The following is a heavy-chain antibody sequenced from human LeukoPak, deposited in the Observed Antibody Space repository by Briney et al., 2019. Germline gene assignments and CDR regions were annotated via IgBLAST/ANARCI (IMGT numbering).Heavy chain of an antibody. V-gene: IGHV1-69*05. CDR3: ARDLYSSSWYGVRGGFDP. Sequence: GASVKVSCKASGYTFTSYDINWVRQATGQGLEWMGGIIPIFGTANYAQKFQGRVTITTDESTSTAYMELSSLRSEDTAVYYCARDLYSSSWYGVRGGFDPWGQGTLVTVSS. D-gene: IGHD6-13*01. J-gene: IGHJ5*02. CDR2: IIPIFGTA. CDR1: GYTFTSYD.